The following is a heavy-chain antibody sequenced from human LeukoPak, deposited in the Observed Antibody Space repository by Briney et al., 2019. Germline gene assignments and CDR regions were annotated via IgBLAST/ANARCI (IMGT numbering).Heavy chain of an antibody. CDR3: ARGGGYDYSGFDY. Sequence: SETLSLTCTVSGGSISSYYWSWIRQPPGKGLEWIGYNYYSGSTNYNPSLKSRVTISVDTSKNQFSLKLSSVTAADTAVYYCARGGGYDYSGFDYWGQGTLVTVSS. V-gene: IGHV4-59*08. CDR1: GGSISSYY. CDR2: NYYSGST. J-gene: IGHJ4*02. D-gene: IGHD5-12*01.